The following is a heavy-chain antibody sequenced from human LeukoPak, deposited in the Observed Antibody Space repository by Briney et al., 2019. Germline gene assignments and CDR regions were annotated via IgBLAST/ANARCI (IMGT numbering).Heavy chain of an antibody. CDR3: AKRNSWYEYYFDY. Sequence: GASVKVSCKASGGTFSSYAISWVRQAPGQGLEWMGGIIPIFGTANYAQKFQGRVTITTDESTSTAHMELSSLRSEDTAVYYCAKRNSWYEYYFDYWGQGTLVTVSS. CDR2: IIPIFGTA. V-gene: IGHV1-69*05. D-gene: IGHD6-13*01. CDR1: GGTFSSYA. J-gene: IGHJ4*02.